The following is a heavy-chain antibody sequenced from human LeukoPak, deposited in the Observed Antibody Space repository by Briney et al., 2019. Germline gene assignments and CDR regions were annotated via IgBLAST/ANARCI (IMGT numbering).Heavy chain of an antibody. D-gene: IGHD1-26*01. Sequence: KPSETLSLTCTVSDGSIRTYYWSWIRQPAGKGLGWTGRIYTTGSTHYNPSLKSRVTMSVDTSKNQFSLKLSSVTAADTAVYYCARGGLPRENWFDPWGQGTLVTVSS. V-gene: IGHV4-4*07. J-gene: IGHJ5*02. CDR2: IYTTGST. CDR1: DGSIRTYY. CDR3: ARGGLPRENWFDP.